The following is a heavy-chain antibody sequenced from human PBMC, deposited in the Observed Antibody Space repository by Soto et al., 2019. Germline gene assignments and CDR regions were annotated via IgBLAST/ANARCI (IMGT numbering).Heavy chain of an antibody. D-gene: IGHD4-17*01. CDR2: INPNSGGT. CDR1: GYTFTGYY. V-gene: IGHV1-2*04. Sequence: ASVKVSCKASGYTFTGYYMHWVRQAPGQGLEWMGWINPNSGGTNYAQKFQGWVTMTRDTSISTAYMELSRLRSDDTAVYYCARDYVGTGDYGDYPYFDYWGQGTLVTVLL. J-gene: IGHJ4*02. CDR3: ARDYVGTGDYGDYPYFDY.